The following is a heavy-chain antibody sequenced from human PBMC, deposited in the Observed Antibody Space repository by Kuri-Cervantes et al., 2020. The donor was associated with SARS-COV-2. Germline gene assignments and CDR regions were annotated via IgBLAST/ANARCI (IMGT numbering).Heavy chain of an antibody. D-gene: IGHD3-3*01. CDR1: GFTFSSYG. Sequence: GGSLRLSCAASGFTFSSYGMHWVRQAPGKGLEWVAVISYDGSNKYYADSVKGRFTISRDNAKKSLYLQMNSLRAEDTAVYYCARASFDFWSGYYTGYYFDYWGQGTLVTVSS. V-gene: IGHV3-30*03. J-gene: IGHJ4*02. CDR2: ISYDGSNK. CDR3: ARASFDFWSGYYTGYYFDY.